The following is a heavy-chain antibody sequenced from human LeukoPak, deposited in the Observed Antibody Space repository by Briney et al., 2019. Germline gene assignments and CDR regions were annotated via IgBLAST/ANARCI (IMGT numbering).Heavy chain of an antibody. V-gene: IGHV3-30-3*01. CDR3: AIANRHFHTSGWYKNW. Sequence: PGRSLRLSCAASGFTFSSYAIHWLRQAPGKGLEWVALISYDGSGQYYTESVKGRFTISRDNSKNTLYLQVNSLRVEDTAVYYCAIANRHFHTSGWYKNWWGQGTLVTVSS. CDR2: ISYDGSGQ. D-gene: IGHD6-19*01. J-gene: IGHJ4*02. CDR1: GFTFSSYA.